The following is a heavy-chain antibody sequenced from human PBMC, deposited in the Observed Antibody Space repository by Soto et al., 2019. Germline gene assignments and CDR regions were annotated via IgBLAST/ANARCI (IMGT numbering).Heavy chain of an antibody. CDR3: ARGHRDGYRSGSLDS. CDR1: GDSISSGGFS. CDR2: IYHSGTS. J-gene: IGHJ4*02. V-gene: IGHV4-30-2*01. Sequence: SETLSLTCAVSGDSISSGGFSWSWIRQPPGKGLEWIGYIYHSGTSFYNPSLKSRVTISVDGSKNQFSLKVNSVTAADTAVYYCARGHRDGYRSGSLDSWGQGTLVTVSS. D-gene: IGHD5-12*01.